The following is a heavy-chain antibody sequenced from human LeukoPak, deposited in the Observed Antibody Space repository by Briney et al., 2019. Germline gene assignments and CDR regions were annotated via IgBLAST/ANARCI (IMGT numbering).Heavy chain of an antibody. V-gene: IGHV3-48*01. J-gene: IGHJ4*02. CDR1: GFTFSSYS. Sequence: GGSLRLSCAASGFTFSSYSMNWVRQAPGKGLEWVSYISSSSSTIYYADSVKGRFTISRDSAKNSLYLQMNSLRAEDTAVYYCARNRGPFDYWGQGTLVTVSS. CDR2: ISSSSSTI. CDR3: ARNRGPFDY.